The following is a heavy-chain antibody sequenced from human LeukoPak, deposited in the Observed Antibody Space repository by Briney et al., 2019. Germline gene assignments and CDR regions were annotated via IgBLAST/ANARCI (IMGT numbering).Heavy chain of an antibody. V-gene: IGHV2-70*11. D-gene: IGHD6-6*01. CDR2: IDWDDDK. CDR3: ARRLQQLGFAFDV. CDR1: GFSLSTSGMG. J-gene: IGHJ3*01. Sequence: SGPALVKPTQTLTLTCTFSGFSLSTSGMGVGWIRHPQKKAPQWLARIDWDDDKYYCTSLKTRLTISKNPSNKQVVLTMANTDPVGPATYFCARRLQQLGFAFDVWGQGTMVTVSS.